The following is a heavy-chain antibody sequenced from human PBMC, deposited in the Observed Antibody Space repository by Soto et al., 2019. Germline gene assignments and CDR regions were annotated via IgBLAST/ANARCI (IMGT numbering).Heavy chain of an antibody. Sequence: GGSLRLSCAASGFSASNYAMSWVRQAPGKGLEWLSSINGGGDTTYYADSVKGRVTISRDSSKNTLYLQLNSLTAEDTAVYLYAKEGAAVPYYWNPWGQETLVTVS. CDR1: GFSASNYA. CDR2: INGGGDTT. J-gene: IGHJ5*02. CDR3: AKEGAAVPYYWNP. V-gene: IGHV3-23*01. D-gene: IGHD3-16*01.